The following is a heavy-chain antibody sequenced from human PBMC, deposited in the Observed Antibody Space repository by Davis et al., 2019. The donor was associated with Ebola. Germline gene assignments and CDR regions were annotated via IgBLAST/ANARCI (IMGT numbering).Heavy chain of an antibody. CDR2: IGTAGDT. V-gene: IGHV3-13*01. CDR3: ARSTYYYGMDV. J-gene: IGHJ6*02. CDR1: GFTFSSYD. Sequence: PGGSLRLSCAASGFTFSSYDMHWVRQATGKGLEWVSGIGTAGDTYYPGSVKGRFTISRENAKNSLYLQMNSLRAEDTAVYYCARSTYYYGMDVWGQGTTVTVSS.